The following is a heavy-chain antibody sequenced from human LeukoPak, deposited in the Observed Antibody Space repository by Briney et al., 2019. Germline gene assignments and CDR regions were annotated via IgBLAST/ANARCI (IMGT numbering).Heavy chain of an antibody. CDR3: ARGGWLVLRYFDY. CDR1: GYSLTELS. Sequence: ASVKVSCKVSGYSLTELSMHWVRQTLGKGLEWMGAFDPGDAETIYAQKFQGRVTLTEDTSTDTAYMELTSLRAEDTAVNYCARGGWLVLRYFDYWGQGTQVTVSS. D-gene: IGHD3-9*01. J-gene: IGHJ4*02. CDR2: FDPGDAET. V-gene: IGHV1-24*01.